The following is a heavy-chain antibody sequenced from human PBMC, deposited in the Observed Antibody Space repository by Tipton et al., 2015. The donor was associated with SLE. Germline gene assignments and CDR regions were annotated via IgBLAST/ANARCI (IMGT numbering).Heavy chain of an antibody. V-gene: IGHV4-39*07. CDR3: ARHRIRGGVQH. CDR1: GGSISSSSYY. J-gene: IGHJ1*01. CDR2: IYYSGRT. D-gene: IGHD3-16*01. Sequence: TLSLTCTVSGGSISSSSYYWGRIRQPPGKGLEWIGSIYYSGRTYYNPSLKSRDTISVDTSKNQFSLKLSSVTAADTAVYYCARHRIRGGVQHWRQGTRVTGPS.